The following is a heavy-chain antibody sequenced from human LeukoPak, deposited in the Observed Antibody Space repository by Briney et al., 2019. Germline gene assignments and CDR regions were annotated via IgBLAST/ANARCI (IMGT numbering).Heavy chain of an antibody. CDR3: ARDPGIAAAGTVGYFDS. V-gene: IGHV3-7*01. CDR2: IKQEGSAR. J-gene: IGHJ4*02. Sequence: GGSLRLSCAASGFTFRSYSMNWVRQAPGKGLEWVANIKQEGSARYYVDSVTGRFTISRDNAMNSLYLQMNSLRVEDTAVYYCARDPGIAAAGTVGYFDSWGQGILVTVSS. CDR1: GFTFRSYS. D-gene: IGHD6-13*01.